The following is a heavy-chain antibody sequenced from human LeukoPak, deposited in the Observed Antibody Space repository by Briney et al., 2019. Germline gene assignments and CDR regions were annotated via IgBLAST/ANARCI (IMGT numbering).Heavy chain of an antibody. CDR2: MYNSGSS. CDR1: GGSISSYF. Sequence: SETLSLTCTVSGGSISSYFWSWIRQPPGKGLEWIGCMYNSGSSNYNPSLKSRVTISADTSKNQFSLKVSSVTAADTAVYYCARGYYDILTGYYPFDYWGQGTLVTVSS. V-gene: IGHV4-59*01. J-gene: IGHJ4*02. CDR3: ARGYYDILTGYYPFDY. D-gene: IGHD3-9*01.